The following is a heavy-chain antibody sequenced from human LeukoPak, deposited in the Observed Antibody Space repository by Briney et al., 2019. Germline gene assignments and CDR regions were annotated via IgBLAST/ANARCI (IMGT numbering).Heavy chain of an antibody. CDR3: ARDSTLSHYYGSGSARFDP. CDR1: GFTFSDYY. CDR2: ISSSGSTI. Sequence: GGSLRLSCAASGFTFSDYYMSWIRQAPGKGLEWVSYISSSGSTIYYADSAKGRFTISRDNAKNSLYLQMNSLRAEDTAVYYCARDSTLSHYYGSGSARFDPWGQGTLVTVSS. J-gene: IGHJ5*02. D-gene: IGHD3-10*01. V-gene: IGHV3-11*04.